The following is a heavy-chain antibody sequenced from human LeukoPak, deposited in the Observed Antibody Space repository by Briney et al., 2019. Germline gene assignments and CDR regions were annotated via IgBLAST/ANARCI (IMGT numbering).Heavy chain of an antibody. CDR2: IYYSGST. J-gene: IGHJ4*02. Sequence: PSETLSLTCTVSGGSISSYYWSWIRQPPGKGLEWIVYIYYSGSTNYNPSLKSRVTISVDTSKNQFSLKLSSVTAADTAVYYCARSNSSGWYGGFDSDYWGQGTLVTVSS. CDR3: ARSNSSGWYGGFDSDY. D-gene: IGHD6-19*01. V-gene: IGHV4-59*08. CDR1: GGSISSYY.